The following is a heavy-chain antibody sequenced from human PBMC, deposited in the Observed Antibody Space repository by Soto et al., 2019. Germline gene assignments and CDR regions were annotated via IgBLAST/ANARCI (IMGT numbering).Heavy chain of an antibody. CDR2: ISGSGGST. CDR1: GFTFSSYA. V-gene: IGHV3-23*01. D-gene: IGHD3-10*01. Sequence: EVQLLESGGGLVQPGGSLRLSCAASGFTFSSYALSWVRQAPGKGLEWVSAISGSGGSTYYADSVKGRFTISRDNSKNTLYLQMNSLRAEDTAVYYCAKDPSSVVDRGDVWGQGTTVTVSS. CDR3: AKDPSSVVDRGDV. J-gene: IGHJ6*02.